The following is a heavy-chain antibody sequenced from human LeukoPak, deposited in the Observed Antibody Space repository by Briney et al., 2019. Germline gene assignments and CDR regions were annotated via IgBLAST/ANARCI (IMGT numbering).Heavy chain of an antibody. V-gene: IGHV3-53*01. CDR1: GFTVSSNY. J-gene: IGHJ5*02. CDR3: ARGLIGFEAGGFDP. D-gene: IGHD3-9*01. Sequence: PGGSLRLSCAASGFTVSSNYMSWVRQAPGKGLEWVSVIYSGGSTYYADSVKGRFTISRDNSKNTLYLQMNSLRAEDTAVYYCARGLIGFEAGGFDPWGQGTLVTVSS. CDR2: IYSGGST.